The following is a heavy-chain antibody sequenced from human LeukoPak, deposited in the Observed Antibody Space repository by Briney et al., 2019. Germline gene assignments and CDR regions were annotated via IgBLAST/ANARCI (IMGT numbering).Heavy chain of an antibody. CDR1: GYSISSGYY. CDR3: AREKGNSYGYDY. CDR2: IYHSGST. V-gene: IGHV4-38-2*02. J-gene: IGHJ4*02. Sequence: SETLSLTCSVSGYSISSGYYWGWIRQPPGKGLEWIGTIYHSGSTYYNPSLKSRVTISVDTSKNQFSLKLTSVTAADTAVYYCAREKGNSYGYDYWGQGTLDTVSS. D-gene: IGHD5-18*01.